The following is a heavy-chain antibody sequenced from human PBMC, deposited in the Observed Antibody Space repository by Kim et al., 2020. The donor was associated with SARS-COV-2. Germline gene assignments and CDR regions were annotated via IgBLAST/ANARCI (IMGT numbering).Heavy chain of an antibody. CDR2: INAGNGNT. V-gene: IGHV1-3*01. J-gene: IGHJ5*02. CDR1: GYTFTSYA. CDR3: ARDMQDSSGYYYLPDRWFDP. Sequence: ASVKVSCKASGYTFTSYAMHWVRQAPGQRLEWMGWINAGNGNTKYSQKFQGRVTITRDTSASTAYMELSSLRSEDTAVYYCARDMQDSSGYYYLPDRWFDPWGQGTLVTVSS. D-gene: IGHD3-22*01.